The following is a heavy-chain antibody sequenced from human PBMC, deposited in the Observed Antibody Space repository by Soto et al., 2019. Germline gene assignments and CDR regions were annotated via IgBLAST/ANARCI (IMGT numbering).Heavy chain of an antibody. J-gene: IGHJ4*02. CDR1: GFTFSTYT. V-gene: IGHV3-30*14. Sequence: QVQLVESGGGVVQPGRSLRLSCAASGFTFSTYTMHGVRQAPGKGLEWVAIISYDGNTKYYADSVKGRFTISRDNSKNTLYLEMNTLRAEDTAVYYCARDLSGSWAKWGQGTLVTVSS. CDR2: ISYDGNTK. CDR3: ARDLSGSWAK. D-gene: IGHD1-26*01.